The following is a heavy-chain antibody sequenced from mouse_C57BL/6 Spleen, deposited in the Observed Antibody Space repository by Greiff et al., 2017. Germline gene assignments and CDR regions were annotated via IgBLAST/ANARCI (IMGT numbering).Heavy chain of an antibody. CDR1: GYTFTSYW. J-gene: IGHJ2*01. Sequence: VQLVESGAELVKPGASVKLSCKASGYTFTSYWMHWVKQRPGQGLEWIGMIHPNSGSTNYNEKFKSKATLTVDKSSSTAYMQLSSLTSEDSAVYYCASYYGSSFFDYWGQGTTLTVSS. CDR3: ASYYGSSFFDY. D-gene: IGHD1-1*01. CDR2: IHPNSGST. V-gene: IGHV1-64*01.